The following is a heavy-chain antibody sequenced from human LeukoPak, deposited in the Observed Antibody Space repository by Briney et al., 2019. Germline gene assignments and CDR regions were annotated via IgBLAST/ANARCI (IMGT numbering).Heavy chain of an antibody. J-gene: IGHJ4*02. Sequence: PSETLSLTCAVYDGSFSGYYWSWIHQPPGKGLEWIGEINHSGSTNYNPSLKSRVTISLDTSKSQFSLKVRYVTAADTAVYYCARGLNDSWTGENYWGQGTLVTVSS. CDR1: DGSFSGYY. D-gene: IGHD3-3*01. V-gene: IGHV4-34*01. CDR3: ARGLNDSWTGENY. CDR2: INHSGST.